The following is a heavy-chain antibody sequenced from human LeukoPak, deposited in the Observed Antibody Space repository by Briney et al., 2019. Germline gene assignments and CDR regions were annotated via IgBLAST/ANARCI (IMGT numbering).Heavy chain of an antibody. CDR2: ISYNGSNK. CDR3: AKEGYYYDSSGYNYYYGMDV. D-gene: IGHD3-22*01. V-gene: IGHV3-30*18. J-gene: IGHJ6*02. Sequence: GGSLRLSCAASGFTFSSYGMHWVRQAPGKGLEWVAVISYNGSNKYYADSVKGRFTISRDNSKNTLYLQMNSLRAEDTAVYYCAKEGYYYDSSGYNYYYGMDVWGQGTTVTVSS. CDR1: GFTFSSYG.